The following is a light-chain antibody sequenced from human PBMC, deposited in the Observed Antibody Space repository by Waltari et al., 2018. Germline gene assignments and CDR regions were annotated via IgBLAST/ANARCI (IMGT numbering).Light chain of an antibody. CDR2: AAS. J-gene: IGKJ4*01. CDR3: QQLNSYPRT. V-gene: IGKV1-9*01. Sequence: IQLTQSPSFLSASVGDRDTITCRASQGISSDVAWYQQKLGKAPKLLIYAASTLHSGVPSRFSGSGSGTEFTLTISSLQPEDFATYYCQQLNSYPRTFGGGTKVDIK. CDR1: QGISSD.